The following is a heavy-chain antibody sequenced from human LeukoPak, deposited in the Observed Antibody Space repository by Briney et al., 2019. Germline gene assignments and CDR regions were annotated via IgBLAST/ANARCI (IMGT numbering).Heavy chain of an antibody. CDR3: ASGTRGGSYPNWFDP. CDR2: IYYSGST. D-gene: IGHD1-26*01. J-gene: IGHJ5*02. Sequence: SETLSLTCTVSGGSISSGGYYWSWIRQHPGKGLEWIGYIYYSGSTNYNPSLKSRVTISVDTSKNQFSLKLSSVTAADTAVYYCASGTRGGSYPNWFDPWGQGTLVTVSS. V-gene: IGHV4-61*08. CDR1: GGSISSGGYY.